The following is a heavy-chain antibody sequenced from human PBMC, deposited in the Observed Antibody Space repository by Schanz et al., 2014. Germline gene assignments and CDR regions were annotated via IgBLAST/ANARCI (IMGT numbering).Heavy chain of an antibody. V-gene: IGHV3-21*01. CDR3: ARKMKLGVYGGKGHDSLDI. D-gene: IGHD4-17*01. CDR2: ISSRSSHI. CDR1: GFTFSSYW. Sequence: EVQLAESGGGLVQPGGSLRLSCAASGFTFSSYWMHWVRQVPGKGLVWVSSISSRSSHIYYADSVKGRFTVSRDNAKNSVYLLMNSLRAEDAAVCYCARKMKLGVYGGKGHDSLDIWGQGTMVTVSS. J-gene: IGHJ3*02.